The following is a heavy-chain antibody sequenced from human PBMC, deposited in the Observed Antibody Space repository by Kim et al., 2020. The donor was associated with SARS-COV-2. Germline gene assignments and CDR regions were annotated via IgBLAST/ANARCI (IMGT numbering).Heavy chain of an antibody. CDR2: FDPEDGET. D-gene: IGHD2-21*02. V-gene: IGHV1-24*01. CDR3: ATGIVVTPVEYFQH. J-gene: IGHJ1*01. Sequence: ASVKVSCKVSGYTLTELSMHWVRQAPGKGLEWMGGFDPEDGETIYAQKFQGRVTMTEVTSTDTAYMELSSLRSEDTAVYYCATGIVVTPVEYFQHWGQGTLVTVSS. CDR1: GYTLTELS.